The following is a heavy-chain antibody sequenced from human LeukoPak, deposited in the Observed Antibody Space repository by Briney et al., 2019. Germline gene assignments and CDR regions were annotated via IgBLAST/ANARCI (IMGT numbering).Heavy chain of an antibody. J-gene: IGHJ4*02. CDR1: GFPFSSYE. CDR2: ISSSGSTK. D-gene: IGHD3-10*01. Sequence: GSLLLSCAASGFPFSSYEMNWVRPAPGKGLEWVSYISSSGSTKYYADSVRGRITINRDNAKKSMYLQINILRAEDTAVYYCARAFGSGSYSFWGQGTLVSVSS. CDR3: ARAFGSGSYSF. V-gene: IGHV3-48*03.